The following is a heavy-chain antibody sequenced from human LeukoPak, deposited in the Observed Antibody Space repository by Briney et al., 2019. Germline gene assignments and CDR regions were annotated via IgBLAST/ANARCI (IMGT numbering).Heavy chain of an antibody. Sequence: GGSLRLSCAASGFTFSSYGMHWVRQAPGKGLEWVAVIWYDGSNKYYADSVKGRFTISRDNSKNTLYLQMNSLRAEDTAVYYCNTGRSGSCLDCWGQGTLVTVSS. D-gene: IGHD6-13*01. J-gene: IGHJ4*02. CDR2: IWYDGSNK. CDR1: GFTFSSYG. V-gene: IGHV3-33*01. CDR3: NTGRSGSCLDC.